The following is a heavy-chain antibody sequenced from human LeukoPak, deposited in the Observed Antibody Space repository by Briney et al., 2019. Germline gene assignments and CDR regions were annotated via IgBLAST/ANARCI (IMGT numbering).Heavy chain of an antibody. D-gene: IGHD5-18*01. CDR2: IIPIFGTA. J-gene: IGHJ6*03. Sequence: SVKVSCKASGGTFSSYAISWVRQAPGQGLEWMGGIIPIFGTANYAQKFQGRVTITTDESTSTAYMELSSLRSEDTAVYYCARGDSYGRYYYYYYMYVWGKGTTVTVSS. V-gene: IGHV1-69*05. CDR3: ARGDSYGRYYYYYYMYV. CDR1: GGTFSSYA.